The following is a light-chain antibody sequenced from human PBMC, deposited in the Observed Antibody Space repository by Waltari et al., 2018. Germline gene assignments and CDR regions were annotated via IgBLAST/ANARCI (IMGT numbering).Light chain of an antibody. Sequence: DIRMTQFPSTLSASVGDRVTITCRAGQRFNTWLAWYQRRPGKALKVLIYKASTLESGVPSRCSGSGSGTELTLTISSLQPDGFATYDCQQYESYVVPFGPGTTVDVK. J-gene: IGKJ3*01. CDR3: QQYESYVVP. V-gene: IGKV1-5*03. CDR1: QRFNTW. CDR2: KAS.